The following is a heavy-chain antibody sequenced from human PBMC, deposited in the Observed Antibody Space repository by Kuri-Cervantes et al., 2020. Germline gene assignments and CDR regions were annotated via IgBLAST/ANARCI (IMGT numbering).Heavy chain of an antibody. Sequence: GESLKISCAASGFTFSSYAMSWVRQAPGKGLEWVSAISGSGGSTYYADSVKGRFTISRDNSKNTLYLQMNSLRSEDTAVYYCARGLHCSGGDCYAGYFDYWGQGTLVTVSS. CDR1: GFTFSSYA. D-gene: IGHD2-21*02. CDR3: ARGLHCSGGDCYAGYFDY. V-gene: IGHV3-23*01. CDR2: ISGSGGST. J-gene: IGHJ4*02.